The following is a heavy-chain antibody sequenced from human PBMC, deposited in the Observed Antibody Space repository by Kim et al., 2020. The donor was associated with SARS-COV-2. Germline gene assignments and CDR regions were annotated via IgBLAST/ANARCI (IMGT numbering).Heavy chain of an antibody. CDR2: T. J-gene: IGHJ4*02. D-gene: IGHD1-26*01. Sequence: TYYNPSLKSRVTISVDTSKNQFSLKLSSVTAADTAVYYCAVGATKYYFDYWGQGTLVTVSS. V-gene: IGHV4-39*01. CDR3: AVGATKYYFDY.